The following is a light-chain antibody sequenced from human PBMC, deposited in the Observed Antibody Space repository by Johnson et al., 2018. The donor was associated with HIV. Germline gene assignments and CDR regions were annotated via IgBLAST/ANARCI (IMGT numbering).Light chain of an antibody. CDR1: SSNIGNNY. CDR3: GTWDSSLSAHV. CDR2: DTD. Sequence: QSVLTQPPSVSAAPGQKVTIFCSGSSSNIGNNYVSWYQQLPGTAPKLLIHDTDERPPGIPDRFSGSKSGTSATLGITGLQTGDEADYYCGTWDSSLSAHVFGTGTKVTVL. J-gene: IGLJ1*01. V-gene: IGLV1-51*01.